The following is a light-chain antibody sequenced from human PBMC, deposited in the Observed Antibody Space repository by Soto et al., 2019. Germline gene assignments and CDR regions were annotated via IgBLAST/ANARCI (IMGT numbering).Light chain of an antibody. Sequence: VLAQSPGTLSLSPGERATLACRASQSVSSNSLAWYQHKVGQAPRLLMYGASIRAAGAPDRFTGGGSGTEFTLTISRVEPEDFAVYYCQHFGGSPPKYTFGQGTKLEI. CDR2: GAS. CDR1: QSVSSNS. CDR3: QHFGGSPPKYT. V-gene: IGKV3-20*01. J-gene: IGKJ2*01.